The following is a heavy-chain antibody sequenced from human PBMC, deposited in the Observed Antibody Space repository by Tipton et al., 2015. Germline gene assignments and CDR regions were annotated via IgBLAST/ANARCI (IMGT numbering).Heavy chain of an antibody. J-gene: IGHJ6*02. D-gene: IGHD6-19*01. CDR3: ARAISGWFRYYYYGMDV. CDR1: GASIDGRSSYY. Sequence: TLSLTCTVSGASIDGRSSYYWGWIRQPPGKGLEWIGTISYSGSTYYNPSLKSRVTISVDTSKNQFSLKLSSVTAADTAVYYCARAISGWFRYYYYGMDVWGQGTTVTVSS. V-gene: IGHV4-39*01. CDR2: ISYSGST.